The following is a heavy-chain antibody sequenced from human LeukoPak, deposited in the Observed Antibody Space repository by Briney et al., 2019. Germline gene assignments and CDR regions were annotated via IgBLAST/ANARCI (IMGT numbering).Heavy chain of an antibody. J-gene: IGHJ6*02. CDR3: AKDIAVADYYYYYGMDV. Sequence: GRSLRLSCAASGFTFDDYAMHSARQAPGKGLESLSCMSWNSGSIGYADSVKGRFTISRDNANTSLYLQMNSLRAEDTALYYCAKDIAVADYYYYYGMDVCGQGTTVTVSS. CDR1: GFTFDDYA. V-gene: IGHV3-9*01. D-gene: IGHD6-19*01. CDR2: MSWNSGSI.